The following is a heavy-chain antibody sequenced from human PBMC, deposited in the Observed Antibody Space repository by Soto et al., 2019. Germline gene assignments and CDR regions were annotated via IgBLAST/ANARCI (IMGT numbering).Heavy chain of an antibody. CDR3: ERDNSYAMDV. CDR2: INAEGCTT. Sequence: EVQLVESGGGLVQPGGSLRLSCAASGFTFRTRWMHWVRQAPGTGLVWVSYINAEGCTTNYADSERGRFTISRANSKYVLSPQLNSLGAEAAAVYDCERDNSYAMDVCVQGTTVTVSS. D-gene: IGHD1-20*01. J-gene: IGHJ6*02. V-gene: IGHV3-74*01. CDR1: GFTFRTRW.